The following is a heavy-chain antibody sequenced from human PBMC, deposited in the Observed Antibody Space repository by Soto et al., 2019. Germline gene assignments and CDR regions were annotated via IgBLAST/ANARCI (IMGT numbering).Heavy chain of an antibody. J-gene: IGHJ6*02. D-gene: IGHD6-13*01. CDR3: AKRIAAAGTDPTYYYYGMDV. CDR1: GGTFSSYT. Sequence: GASVKVSCKASGGTFSSYTISWVRQAPGQGLEWMGRIIPILGIANYAQKFQGRVTITADKSTSTAYMELSSLRSEDTAVYYCAKRIAAAGTDPTYYYYGMDVWGQGTTVTSP. V-gene: IGHV1-69*02. CDR2: IIPILGIA.